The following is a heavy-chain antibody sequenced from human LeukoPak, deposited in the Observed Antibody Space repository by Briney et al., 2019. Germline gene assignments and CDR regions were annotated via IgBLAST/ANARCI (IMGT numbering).Heavy chain of an antibody. V-gene: IGHV3-33*01. CDR3: ARVSESGNSDY. Sequence: PGRSLRLSCAASGFSFTSYGMHWVRQAPGTGLEWVAVIWYDGTNKHYADSVKGRYTISRDTSNNMLYLQMDSLRAEDTAVYYCARVSESGNSDYWGQGTLVTVSS. CDR2: IWYDGTNK. D-gene: IGHD4-23*01. CDR1: GFSFTSYG. J-gene: IGHJ4*02.